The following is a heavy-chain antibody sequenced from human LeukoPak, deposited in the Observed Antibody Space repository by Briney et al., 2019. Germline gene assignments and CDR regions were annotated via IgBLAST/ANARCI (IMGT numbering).Heavy chain of an antibody. CDR1: GGSASSYY. V-gene: IGHV4-4*07. D-gene: IGHD6-19*01. CDR3: AGYSSYYGHFDY. J-gene: IGHJ4*02. CDR2: IYTSGST. Sequence: PSETLSLTCTVSGGSASSYYRTWIRQPAGKGLEWIGRIYTSGSTNYNPSLKSRITIPVDKSKNQFSLRLNSVTAADTAVYYCAGYSSYYGHFDYWGQGTLVTVSS.